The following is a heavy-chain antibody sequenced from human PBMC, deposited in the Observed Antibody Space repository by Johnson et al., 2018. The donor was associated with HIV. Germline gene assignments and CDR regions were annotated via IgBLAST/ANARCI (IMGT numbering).Heavy chain of an antibody. J-gene: IGHJ3*02. CDR1: GFTVNNKY. V-gene: IGHV3-66*01. CDR2: LSSAGST. D-gene: IGHD2-2*01. CDR3: AGNVVAPAAYAVDI. Sequence: VQLVESGGDLVQPGGSLRLSCAASGFTVNNKYMSWVRQPPGTGLEWVPVLSSAGSTYYADSVTGRFTISRDSYKNTLYLNMNSLRAEDTAVYYCAGNVVAPAAYAVDIWGQGTMVTVSS.